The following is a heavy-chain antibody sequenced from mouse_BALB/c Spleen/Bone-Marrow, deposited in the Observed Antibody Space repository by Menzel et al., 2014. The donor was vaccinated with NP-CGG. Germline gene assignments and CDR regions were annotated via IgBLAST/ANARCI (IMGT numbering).Heavy chain of an antibody. Sequence: EVMLVESGGGLVQPGGSLKLSCATSGFTFSDYYMYWVRQTPEKRLEWVAYISNGGGSTYYPDTVKGRFTISRDNAKTTLYLQMSRLKSEDTAMYYCARHLYGNYGAMDYWGQGTSVTVFS. CDR2: ISNGGGST. CDR1: GFTFSDYY. D-gene: IGHD2-1*01. V-gene: IGHV5-12*02. CDR3: ARHLYGNYGAMDY. J-gene: IGHJ4*01.